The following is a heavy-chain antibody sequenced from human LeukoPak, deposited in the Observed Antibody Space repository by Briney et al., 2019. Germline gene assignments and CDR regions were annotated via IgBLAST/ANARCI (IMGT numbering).Heavy chain of an antibody. CDR3: ARSSIVVGFDY. Sequence: QSGGSLRLSCAASGFTFSSYAMHWVRQAPGKGLEWVAVISYDGSNKYYADSVKGRFTISRDNSENTLYLQMNSLRAEDTAVYYCARSSIVVGFDYWGQGTLVTVSS. V-gene: IGHV3-30-3*01. J-gene: IGHJ4*02. CDR2: ISYDGSNK. CDR1: GFTFSSYA. D-gene: IGHD3-22*01.